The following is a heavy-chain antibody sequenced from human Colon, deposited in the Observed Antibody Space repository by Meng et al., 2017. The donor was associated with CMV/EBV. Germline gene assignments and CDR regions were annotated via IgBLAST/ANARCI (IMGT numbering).Heavy chain of an antibody. CDR3: ARDEYNSRAGPRNYFYGMDV. Sequence: SETLSLTCTVPGGSVSGRISYWTWIRQPPGKPLEWIGYVYYTGSTTYNPSLKSRVTMSVDTSNNQFSLSLTSVTAADTAVYFCARDEYNSRAGPRNYFYGMDVWGQGTTVTVSS. CDR1: GGSVSGRISY. J-gene: IGHJ6*02. D-gene: IGHD6-6*01. CDR2: VYYTGST. V-gene: IGHV4-61*01.